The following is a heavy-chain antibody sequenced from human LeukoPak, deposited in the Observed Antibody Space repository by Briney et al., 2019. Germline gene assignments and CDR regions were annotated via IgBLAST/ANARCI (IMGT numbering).Heavy chain of an antibody. D-gene: IGHD3-22*01. CDR2: ISAYNGNT. CDR3: ARDLYYYDSSGLPFDY. CDR1: GYTFTSYG. Sequence: ASVKVSCKASGYTFTSYGISWVRQAPGQGLEWMGWISAYNGNTNYAQRLQGRVTMTTDTSTSTAYMELRSLRSDDTAVYYCARDLYYYDSSGLPFDYWGQGTLVTVSS. J-gene: IGHJ4*02. V-gene: IGHV1-18*01.